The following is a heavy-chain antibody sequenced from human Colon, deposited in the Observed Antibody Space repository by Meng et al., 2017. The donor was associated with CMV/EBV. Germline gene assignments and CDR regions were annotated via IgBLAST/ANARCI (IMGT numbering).Heavy chain of an antibody. CDR2: ISGSGGST. Sequence: AASGFTFSSYAMSWVRQAPGKGLEWVSAISGSGGSTYYADSVKGRFTISRDNSKNTLYLQMNSLRAEDTAVYYCAKDGGMGSGSYLDYWGQGTLVTVSS. CDR3: AKDGGMGSGSYLDY. J-gene: IGHJ4*02. CDR1: GFTFSSYA. V-gene: IGHV3-23*01. D-gene: IGHD1-26*01.